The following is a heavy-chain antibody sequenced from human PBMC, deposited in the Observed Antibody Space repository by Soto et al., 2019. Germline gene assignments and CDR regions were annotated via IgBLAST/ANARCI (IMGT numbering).Heavy chain of an antibody. Sequence: PXESLKISCKGSGFSFTSYWIGWVRQMPGKGLEWMGIIYPGDSETKYSPSFQGQVTISADKSISTAYLQWSSLKASDTAMYYCARLPTGTTSHWFDPWGQGTLVTVSS. V-gene: IGHV5-51*01. CDR1: GFSFTSYW. CDR3: ARLPTGTTSHWFDP. J-gene: IGHJ5*02. CDR2: IYPGDSET. D-gene: IGHD1-7*01.